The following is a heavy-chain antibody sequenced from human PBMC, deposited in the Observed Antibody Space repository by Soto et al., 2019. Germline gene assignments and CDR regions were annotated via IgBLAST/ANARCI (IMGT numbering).Heavy chain of an antibody. CDR1: GGSISSYY. CDR2: IYYSGST. CDR3: ARQDPAATSFPAPIYFINYVGV. V-gene: IGHV4-59*08. Sequence: SETLSLTCTVSGGSISSYYWSWIRQPPGKGLEWIGYIYYSGSTNYNPSLKSRVTISVDTSKNQFSLKLSSVTAADTAVYYCARQDPAATSFPAPIYFINYVGVWRKGTAETDSS. D-gene: IGHD5-12*01. J-gene: IGHJ6*04.